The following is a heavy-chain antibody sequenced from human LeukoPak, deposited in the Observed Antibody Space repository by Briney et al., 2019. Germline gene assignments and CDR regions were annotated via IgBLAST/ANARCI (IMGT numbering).Heavy chain of an antibody. Sequence: PSETLSLTCTVSGGSISSSSYYWGWIRQPPGKGLEWIGSIYYSGSTYYNPSLKSRVTIPVDTSKNQFSLKLSSVTAADTAVYYCARPVRGVSTLDYWGQGTLVTVSS. CDR1: GGSISSSSYY. D-gene: IGHD3-10*01. V-gene: IGHV4-39*01. CDR2: IYYSGST. J-gene: IGHJ4*02. CDR3: ARPVRGVSTLDY.